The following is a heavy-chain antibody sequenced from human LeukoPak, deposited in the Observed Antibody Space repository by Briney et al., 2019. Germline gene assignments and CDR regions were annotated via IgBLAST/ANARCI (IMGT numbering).Heavy chain of an antibody. CDR3: ARGYSGYDYYFDY. J-gene: IGHJ4*02. Sequence: GGSLRLSCAASGFTFSSYGMHWVRQGPGKGLEWVAVIWYDGRNKHYADSVKGRFTISRDNARNTLFLQMNSLRAEDTAVYYCARGYSGYDYYFDYWGQGTLVTVSS. CDR2: IWYDGRNK. D-gene: IGHD5-12*01. CDR1: GFTFSSYG. V-gene: IGHV3-33*01.